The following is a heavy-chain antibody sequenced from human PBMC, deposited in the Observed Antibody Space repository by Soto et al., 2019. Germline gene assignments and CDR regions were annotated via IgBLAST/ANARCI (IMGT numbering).Heavy chain of an antibody. D-gene: IGHD6-13*01. V-gene: IGHV3-30-3*01. CDR3: ARDASSSWYFDY. J-gene: IGHJ4*02. CDR1: GFTFSSYA. Sequence: GESLKISCAASGFTFSSYAMHWVRQAPGKGLEWVAVISYDGSNKYYADSVKGRFTISRDNSKNTLYLQMNSLRAEDTAVYYCARDASSSWYFDYWGQGTLVTVSS. CDR2: ISYDGSNK.